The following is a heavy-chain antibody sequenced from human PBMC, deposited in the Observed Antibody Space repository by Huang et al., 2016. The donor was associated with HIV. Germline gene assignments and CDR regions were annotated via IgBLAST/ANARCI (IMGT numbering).Heavy chain of an antibody. CDR2: SSGNSSKI. CDR1: GFDFSKYS. Sequence: EVQLVESGGALVQPGGSLKLSCVVSGFDFSKYSMNWVRQAPGNGRGGVSYSSGNSSKIYDADSVKGRFTISRDNAKNSVFLQMRSLRAEDTALYYCARTEMEYYYGSSGYYPDYWGQGTQVTVSS. J-gene: IGHJ4*02. V-gene: IGHV3-48*01. D-gene: IGHD3-22*01. CDR3: ARTEMEYYYGSSGYYPDY.